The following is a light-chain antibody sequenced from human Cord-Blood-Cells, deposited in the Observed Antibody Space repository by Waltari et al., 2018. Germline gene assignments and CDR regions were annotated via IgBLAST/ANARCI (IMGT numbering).Light chain of an antibody. CDR2: EVS. V-gene: IGLV2-8*01. J-gene: IGLJ1*01. CDR1: SRHVGGFTY. Sequence: QSALTQPPSASRSPGQSVTIPCTGTSRHVGGFTYFSWYQQHPGKAPKLMIYEVSKRPSGVPDRFSGSKSGNTASLTVSGLQAEDEADYYCSSYAGSNNFVFGTGTKVTVL. CDR3: SSYAGSNNFV.